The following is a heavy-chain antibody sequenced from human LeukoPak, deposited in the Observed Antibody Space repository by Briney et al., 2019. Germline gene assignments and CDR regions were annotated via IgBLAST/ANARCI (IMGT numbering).Heavy chain of an antibody. Sequence: GGSLRLSCAASGFTFSSYGMHWVRQAPGKWLEWVAVIWYDGSNKYYADSVKGRFTISRDNSKNTLYLQMNSLRAEDTAVYYCAKDGRWLQTLYYFDYWGQGTLVTVSS. CDR1: GFTFSSYG. CDR2: IWYDGSNK. D-gene: IGHD5-24*01. CDR3: AKDGRWLQTLYYFDY. V-gene: IGHV3-33*06. J-gene: IGHJ4*02.